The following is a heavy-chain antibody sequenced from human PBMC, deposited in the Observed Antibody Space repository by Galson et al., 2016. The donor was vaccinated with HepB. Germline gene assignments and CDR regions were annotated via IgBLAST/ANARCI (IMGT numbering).Heavy chain of an antibody. CDR3: ARDLSFGGGSTWYDVMDV. V-gene: IGHV3-7*05. CDR1: GFTFSTYW. CDR2: INQGGSEE. D-gene: IGHD3-10*01. J-gene: IGHJ6*02. Sequence: SLRLSCAASGFTFSTYWMTWVRQAPGKGLEWVANINQGGSEENYVDSMKGRFTISRDNAKNSLFLQINSLRAEDAAVYYCARDLSFGGGSTWYDVMDVWGQGTTVIVAS.